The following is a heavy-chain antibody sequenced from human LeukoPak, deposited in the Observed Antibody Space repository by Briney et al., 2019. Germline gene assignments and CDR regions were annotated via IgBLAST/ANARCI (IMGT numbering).Heavy chain of an antibody. D-gene: IGHD3-22*01. J-gene: IGHJ4*02. Sequence: SETLSLTCAVYGESFSGFYWSWIRQPPGKGLEWIGEVTHSGGTNYNPSLKSRVTVSVDTSKNQFSLRLNSVTAADTAVYYCARRGLLPFDYWGQGILVTVSS. V-gene: IGHV4-34*01. CDR2: VTHSGGT. CDR1: GESFSGFY. CDR3: ARRGLLPFDY.